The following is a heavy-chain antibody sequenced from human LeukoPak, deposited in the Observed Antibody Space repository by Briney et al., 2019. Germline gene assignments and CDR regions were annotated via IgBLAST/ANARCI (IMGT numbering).Heavy chain of an antibody. CDR1: GGSLSSSSYY. D-gene: IGHD1-26*01. Sequence: SETLSLTCTVSGGSLSSSSYYWGWIRQPPGKGLEWIGSIYYSGSTYYNPSLKSRVTISVDTSKNQFSLKLSSVTAADTAVYYCARLANSGSYYDFDYWGQGTLVTVSS. J-gene: IGHJ4*02. V-gene: IGHV4-39*01. CDR3: ARLANSGSYYDFDY. CDR2: IYYSGST.